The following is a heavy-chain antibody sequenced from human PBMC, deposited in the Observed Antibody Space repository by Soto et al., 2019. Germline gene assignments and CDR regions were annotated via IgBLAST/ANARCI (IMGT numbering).Heavy chain of an antibody. V-gene: IGHV3-48*02. Sequence: GGSLRLSCAASGFTFSTYSMNWVRQAPGKGLEWVSYITYSGSTKYYADSVKGRFTISRDNAKNSLYLQMNSLRDEDTAVYYCARDNGIEGSFDPWGQGTLVTVSS. CDR3: ARDNGIEGSFDP. CDR2: ITYSGSTK. CDR1: GFTFSTYS. J-gene: IGHJ5*02.